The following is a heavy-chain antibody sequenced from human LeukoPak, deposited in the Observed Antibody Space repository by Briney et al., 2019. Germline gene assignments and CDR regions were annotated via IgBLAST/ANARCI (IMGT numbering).Heavy chain of an antibody. V-gene: IGHV3-23*01. CDR2: IIGSGGTT. J-gene: IGHJ6*03. CDR3: AKVTNYYGAGNYYYYMDV. CDR1: GFTFNNFG. D-gene: IGHD3-10*01. Sequence: GGSLSLSCAASGFTFNNFGMSWVRQAPGKGLEWVSGIIGSGGTTYYADSVKGRFTISRDNSKNTLYLQMNSLRAEDTAVYYCAKVTNYYGAGNYYYYMDVWGKGTTVTISS.